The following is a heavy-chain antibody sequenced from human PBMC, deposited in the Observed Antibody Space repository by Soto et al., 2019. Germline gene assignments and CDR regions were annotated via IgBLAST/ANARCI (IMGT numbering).Heavy chain of an antibody. Sequence: QPGGSLRLSCAASGFTFSSYWMSWVRQAPGKGLEWVANIKQDGSEKYYVDSVKGRFTISRDNAKNSLYLQMNSLRAEDTAVYYCARVGYCSSTSCYTKYYGMDVWGQGTTVTVSS. CDR2: IKQDGSEK. D-gene: IGHD2-2*02. J-gene: IGHJ6*02. V-gene: IGHV3-7*03. CDR3: ARVGYCSSTSCYTKYYGMDV. CDR1: GFTFSSYW.